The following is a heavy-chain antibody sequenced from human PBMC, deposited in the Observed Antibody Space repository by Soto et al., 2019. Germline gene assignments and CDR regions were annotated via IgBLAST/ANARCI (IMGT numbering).Heavy chain of an antibody. CDR1: GFTFSTYG. Sequence: GPLRLSCAASGFTFSTYGMHWVRQASGKGLEWVAAMSYDGTKQYYVDSVAGRFTISRDNSKNTLYLQMNRLRAEDTAVYYCARGYSSGLIQIHEYYFYYWGQGTLVTVSS. V-gene: IGHV3-30*03. CDR3: ARGYSSGLIQIHEYYFYY. D-gene: IGHD6-19*01. J-gene: IGHJ4*02. CDR2: MSYDGTKQ.